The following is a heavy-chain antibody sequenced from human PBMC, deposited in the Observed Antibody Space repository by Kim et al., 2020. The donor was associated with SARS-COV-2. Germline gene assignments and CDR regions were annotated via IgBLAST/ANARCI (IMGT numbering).Heavy chain of an antibody. CDR2: ISSDGTQK. V-gene: IGHV3-30*04. D-gene: IGHD3-10*01. CDR1: GFAFSDSP. Sequence: GWSLRLSCATSGFAFSDSPLHWVRQSPGTGLEWVALISSDGTQKNYANSVRGRFTISRDISQRTLFLQMNSLRPEDTAVYYCATDWAAFSSGTYVFDFWGRGTLVTVSS. CDR3: ATDWAAFSSGTYVFDF. J-gene: IGHJ4*02.